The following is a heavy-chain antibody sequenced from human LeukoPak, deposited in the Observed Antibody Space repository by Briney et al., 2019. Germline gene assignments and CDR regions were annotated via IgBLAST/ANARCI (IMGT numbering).Heavy chain of an antibody. Sequence: GGSLRLSCAASGFTFSSYSMNWVRQAPGKGLEWVSYISSSSSTIYYADSVKGRFTIPRDNAKNSLYLQMNSLRAEDTAVYYCASRGDGSGSYYIPAPFDYWGQGTLVTVSS. D-gene: IGHD3-10*01. V-gene: IGHV3-48*04. J-gene: IGHJ4*02. CDR2: ISSSSSTI. CDR1: GFTFSSYS. CDR3: ASRGDGSGSYYIPAPFDY.